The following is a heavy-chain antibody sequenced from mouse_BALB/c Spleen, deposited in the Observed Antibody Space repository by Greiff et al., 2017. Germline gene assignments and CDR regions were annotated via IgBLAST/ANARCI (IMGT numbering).Heavy chain of an antibody. V-gene: IGHV1S137*01. J-gene: IGHJ3*01. Sequence: QVQLQQSGAELVRPGVSVKISCKGSGYTFTDYAMHWVKQSHAKSLEWIGVISTYYGDASYNQKFKGKATMTVDKSSSTAYMELARLTSEDSAIYYCARWGNYGAYWGQGTLVTVSA. D-gene: IGHD2-1*01. CDR2: ISTYYGDA. CDR3: ARWGNYGAY. CDR1: GYTFTDYA.